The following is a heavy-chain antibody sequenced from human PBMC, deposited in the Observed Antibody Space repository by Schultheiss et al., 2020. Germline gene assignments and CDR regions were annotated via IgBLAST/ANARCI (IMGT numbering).Heavy chain of an antibody. CDR3: ATPQYCSGGSCYGMDV. CDR2: ISYDGSNK. V-gene: IGHV3-30*03. Sequence: GGSLRLSCAASGFTFSDYYMSWIRQAPGKGLEWVAVISYDGSNKYYADSVKGRFTISRDNSKNTLYLQMNSLRVEDTAVYYCATPQYCSGGSCYGMDVWGQGTTVTVSS. D-gene: IGHD2-15*01. J-gene: IGHJ6*02. CDR1: GFTFSDYY.